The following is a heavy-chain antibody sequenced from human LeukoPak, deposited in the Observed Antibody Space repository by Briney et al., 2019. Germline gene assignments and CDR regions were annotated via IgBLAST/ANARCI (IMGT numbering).Heavy chain of an antibody. Sequence: SETLSLTCTVSGDSISSGNYWGWIRQPPGKGLEWIGSIFHTGSTYFNLSLKSRVTISVDTSKNQFSLRLSSVTAADTAVYYCARGLGSGWYGAWGQGTLVTVSS. D-gene: IGHD6-19*01. J-gene: IGHJ5*02. CDR3: ARGLGSGWYGA. V-gene: IGHV4-38-2*02. CDR2: IFHTGST. CDR1: GDSISSGNY.